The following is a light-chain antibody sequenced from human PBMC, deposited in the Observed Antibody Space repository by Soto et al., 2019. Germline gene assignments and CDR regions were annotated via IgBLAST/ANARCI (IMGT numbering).Light chain of an antibody. V-gene: IGKV1-5*01. J-gene: IGKJ1*01. Sequence: DIQMTQSPSTLSASVGDRVTITCRASQSISSWLAWYQQKPGKAPKLLIYDASSLESGVPSRFRGSGEGTEFTLPISSLQPDDFETYYCQQYNSYWTFGQGNQVEIK. CDR1: QSISSW. CDR2: DAS. CDR3: QQYNSYWT.